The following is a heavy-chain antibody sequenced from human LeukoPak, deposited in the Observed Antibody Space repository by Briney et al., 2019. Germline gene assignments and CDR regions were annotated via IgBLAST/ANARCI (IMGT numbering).Heavy chain of an antibody. Sequence: PGGSLRLSCAASGFTFSNAWMSWVRQAPGKGLVWVSRINSDGSSTSYADSVKGRFTISRDNAKNTLYLQMNSLRVEDTAVYYCAREVWYSGYATDYWGQGTLVTVSS. J-gene: IGHJ4*02. D-gene: IGHD5-12*01. CDR3: AREVWYSGYATDY. CDR2: INSDGSST. V-gene: IGHV3-74*01. CDR1: GFTFSNAW.